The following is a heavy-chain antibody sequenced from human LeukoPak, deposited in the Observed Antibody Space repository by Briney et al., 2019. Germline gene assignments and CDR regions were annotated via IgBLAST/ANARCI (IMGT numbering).Heavy chain of an antibody. D-gene: IGHD3-3*01. J-gene: IGHJ6*02. CDR1: GYTFTSYG. CDR2: ISAYNGNT. CDR3: ARDLGGGSGYFYYYGMDV. V-gene: IGHV1-18*01. Sequence: ASVKVSCKASGYTFTSYGISWVRQAPGQGLEWMGWISAYNGNTNYAQKLQGRVTMTTDTSTSTAYMELRSLRSDDTAVYYCARDLGGGSGYFYYYGMDVWGQGTTVTVSS.